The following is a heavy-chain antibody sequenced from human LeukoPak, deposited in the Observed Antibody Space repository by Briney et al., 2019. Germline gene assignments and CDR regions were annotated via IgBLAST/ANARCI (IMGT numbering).Heavy chain of an antibody. Sequence: GGSLRLSCAASGFTFSSYSVNWVRQAPGKGLEWVSSISSSSSYIYYADSVKGRFTISRDNAKNSLYLQMNSLRAEDTAVYYCARDAVTMVRGVTGYWGQGTLVTVSS. D-gene: IGHD3-10*01. V-gene: IGHV3-21*01. CDR1: GFTFSSYS. J-gene: IGHJ4*02. CDR3: ARDAVTMVRGVTGY. CDR2: ISSSSSYI.